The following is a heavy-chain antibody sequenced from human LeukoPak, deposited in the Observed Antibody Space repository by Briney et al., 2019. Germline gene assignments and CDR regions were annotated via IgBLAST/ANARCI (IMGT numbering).Heavy chain of an antibody. D-gene: IGHD5-18*01. CDR1: GYTFTSYY. Sequence: APVKVSCKASGYTFTSYYMHWVRQAPGQGLEWMGIINPSGGSTSYAQKFQGRVTMTRDMSTSTVYMELSSLRSEDTAVYYCARLPISPNTADYWGQGTLVTVSS. CDR2: INPSGGST. V-gene: IGHV1-46*01. CDR3: ARLPISPNTADY. J-gene: IGHJ4*02.